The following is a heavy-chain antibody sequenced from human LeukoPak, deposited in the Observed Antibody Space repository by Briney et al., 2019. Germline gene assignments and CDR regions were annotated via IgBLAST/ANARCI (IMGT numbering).Heavy chain of an antibody. CDR2: ISSSSSYI. J-gene: IGHJ4*02. V-gene: IGHV3-21*01. D-gene: IGHD6-19*01. CDR1: GFTFSSYS. CDR3: ARVPLGWYFDY. Sequence: KSGGSLRLSCVASGFTFSSYSMNWVRQAPGKGLEWVSSISSSSSYIYYADSVKGRFTISRDNAKNSLYLQMNSLRAEDTAVYYCARVPLGWYFDYWGQGTLVTVSS.